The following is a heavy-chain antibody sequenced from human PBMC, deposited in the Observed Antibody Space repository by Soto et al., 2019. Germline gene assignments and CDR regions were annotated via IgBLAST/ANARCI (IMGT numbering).Heavy chain of an antibody. Sequence: QVELVQSGTEVKKPGASVKVSCEASSFTFIDFYIHWLRQAPGQGLEWMGWINAKNGGTRYAEKFQDWVTFTRDRSVRTAYLELRRLSSDDTAVYYCARSHCTVGICYTEVIPSWGQGTLVTVS. D-gene: IGHD2-8*02. CDR2: INAKNGGT. J-gene: IGHJ4*02. V-gene: IGHV1-2*04. CDR3: ARSHCTVGICYTEVIPS. CDR1: SFTFIDFY.